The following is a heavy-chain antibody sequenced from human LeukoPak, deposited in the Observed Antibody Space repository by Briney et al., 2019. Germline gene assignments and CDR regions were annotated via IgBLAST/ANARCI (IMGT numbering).Heavy chain of an antibody. J-gene: IGHJ4*02. CDR2: ISYDGSNK. D-gene: IGHD3-22*01. CDR3: ARDPPFYYDSSGYYDY. Sequence: GGSLRLSCAASGFTFSSYGMHWVRQAPGEGLEWVAVISYDGSNKYYADSVKGRFTISRDNSKNTLYLQMNSLRAEDTAVYYCARDPPFYYDSSGYYDYWGQGTLVTVSS. CDR1: GFTFSSYG. V-gene: IGHV3-30*03.